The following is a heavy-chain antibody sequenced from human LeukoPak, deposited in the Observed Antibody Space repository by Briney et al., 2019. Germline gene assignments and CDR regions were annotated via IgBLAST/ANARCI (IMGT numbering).Heavy chain of an antibody. Sequence: SETPSLTCTVSGASISSNNYYWGWVRQPPGKGLEWIGNIYPSGNTYYNASLKSRVTIYIDTSKNQFPLNLSSVTAADTAVYYCAKSGGSGLIDYWGQGTLVTVSS. CDR3: AKSGGSGLIDY. J-gene: IGHJ4*02. CDR2: IYPSGNT. V-gene: IGHV4-39*05. CDR1: GASISSNNYY. D-gene: IGHD1-26*01.